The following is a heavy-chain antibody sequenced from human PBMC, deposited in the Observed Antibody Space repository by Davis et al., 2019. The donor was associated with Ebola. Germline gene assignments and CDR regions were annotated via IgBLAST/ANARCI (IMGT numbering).Heavy chain of an antibody. CDR1: GFTFDDYA. V-gene: IGHV3-9*01. J-gene: IGHJ6*02. Sequence: GGSLRLSCAASGFTFDDYAMHWVRQAPGKGLEWVSGISWNSGSIGYADSVKGRFTISRDNAKNSLYLQMNSLRAEDTAVYYCARDQGNYGDVPYYYYGMDVWGQGTTVTVSS. D-gene: IGHD4-17*01. CDR3: ARDQGNYGDVPYYYYGMDV. CDR2: ISWNSGSI.